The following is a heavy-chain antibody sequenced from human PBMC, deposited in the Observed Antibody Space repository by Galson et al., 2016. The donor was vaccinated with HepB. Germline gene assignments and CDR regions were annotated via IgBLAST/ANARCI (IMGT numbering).Heavy chain of an antibody. V-gene: IGHV5-51*01. D-gene: IGHD6-13*01. CDR3: ARQTPAAGNEFDF. Sequence: QSGAEVKKPGESLKISCTGSGYTFINYCIGWVRQMPGKGLEWMGIIYTDDSETRYSPSFQGQVTISVDPSINTAYLQWSSLKASDTAMYYCARQTPAAGNEFDFWGQGTLVTVSS. CDR1: GYTFINYC. J-gene: IGHJ4*02. CDR2: IYTDDSET.